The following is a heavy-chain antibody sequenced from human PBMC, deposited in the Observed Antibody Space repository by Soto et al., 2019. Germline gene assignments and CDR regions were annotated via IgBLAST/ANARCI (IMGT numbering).Heavy chain of an antibody. CDR3: AKDRNYPRDQFHN. CDR2: ISANGQGI. J-gene: IGHJ4*02. CDR1: GFTFNNYA. Sequence: GGSLRLSCAASGFTFNNYAMSWVRQAPGKGLEWVSAISANGQGIYYADSVKGRFIISRDSSKNTVFLHMDSLTAEDTAVYYCAKDRNYPRDQFHNWGQGTLVTVYS. D-gene: IGHD1-7*01. V-gene: IGHV3-23*01.